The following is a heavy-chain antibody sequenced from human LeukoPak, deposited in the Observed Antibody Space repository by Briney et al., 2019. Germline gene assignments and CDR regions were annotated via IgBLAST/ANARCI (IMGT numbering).Heavy chain of an antibody. V-gene: IGHV4-59*01. CDR2: IYYSGST. D-gene: IGHD3-16*02. CDR1: GGSISSYY. J-gene: IGHJ4*02. CDR3: ARYVWGSYPTFEDY. Sequence: SETLSLTCTVSGGSISSYYWSWIRQPPGKGLEWIGYIYYSGSTNYNPSLKSRVTISVDTSKNQLSLKLSSVTAADTAVYYCARYVWGSYPTFEDYWGQGTLVTVSS.